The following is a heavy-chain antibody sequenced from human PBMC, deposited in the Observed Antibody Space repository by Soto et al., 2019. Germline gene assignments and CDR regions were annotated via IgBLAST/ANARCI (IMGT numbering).Heavy chain of an antibody. Sequence: PSETLSLTCTVSGGSISSSSYYWGWIRQPPGKGLEWIGSIYYSGSTYYNPSLKSRVTISVDTSKNQFSLKLSSVIAADTAVYYCARHGGRTNGVSGFDPWGQGTLVTGS. CDR1: GGSISSSSYY. J-gene: IGHJ5*02. D-gene: IGHD2-8*01. CDR2: IYYSGST. V-gene: IGHV4-39*01. CDR3: ARHGGRTNGVSGFDP.